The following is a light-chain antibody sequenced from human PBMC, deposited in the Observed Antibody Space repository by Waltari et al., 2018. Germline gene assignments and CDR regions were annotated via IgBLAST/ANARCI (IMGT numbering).Light chain of an antibody. CDR1: RSDVGSYNL. V-gene: IGLV2-23*03. J-gene: IGLJ2*01. CDR2: EGS. Sequence: QSALTQPASVSGSPGPSITISCTGTRSDVGSYNLVSWYQQHPGKAPKLMIYEGSKRPSGVSNRFSGSKSGNTASLTISGLQAEDEADYYCCSYAGSSTFRVFGGGTKLTVL. CDR3: CSYAGSSTFRV.